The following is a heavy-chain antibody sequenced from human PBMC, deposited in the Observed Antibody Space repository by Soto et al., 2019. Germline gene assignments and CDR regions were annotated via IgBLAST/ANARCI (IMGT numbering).Heavy chain of an antibody. CDR2: ISYDGSNK. CDR1: GFTFSSYA. V-gene: IGHV3-30-3*01. Sequence: PGGSLRLSCAASGFTFSSYAMHWVRQAPGKGLEWVAVISYDGSNKYYADSVKGRFTISRDNSKNTLYLQMNSLRAEDTAVYYCARDGPRFLEWFPYYFDYWGQGTLVTVSS. CDR3: ARDGPRFLEWFPYYFDY. J-gene: IGHJ4*02. D-gene: IGHD3-3*01.